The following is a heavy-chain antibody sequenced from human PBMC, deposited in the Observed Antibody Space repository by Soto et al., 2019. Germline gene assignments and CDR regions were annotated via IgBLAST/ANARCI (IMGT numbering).Heavy chain of an antibody. J-gene: IGHJ6*01. CDR2: ISGRGTTT. CDR3: ARLGYCSSATCKYYFYYYGMDV. V-gene: IGHV3-48*02. D-gene: IGHD2-2*01. CDR1: GFSFGSYS. Sequence: EVHLVESGGGLVQPGGSLRLSCEASGFSFGSYSMNWVRQAPGKGLEWVSFISGRGTTTYYADSVKGRFTVSRDNAKNSLSLEVNSLRDEDTAVYYCARLGYCSSATCKYYFYYYGMDVW.